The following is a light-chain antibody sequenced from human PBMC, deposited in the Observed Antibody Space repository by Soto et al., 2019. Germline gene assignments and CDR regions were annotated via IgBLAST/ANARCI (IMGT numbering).Light chain of an antibody. CDR2: GAS. Sequence: RQSPATLSVSPGERATLSCRASQSVSSNLAWYQHKPGQAPRLLIYGASTRATGIPARFSGSGSGTEFTLTISSLQSEDFAVYYCQQYNNWPRGTFGQGTKVDIK. CDR1: QSVSSN. J-gene: IGKJ1*01. CDR3: QQYNNWPRGT. V-gene: IGKV3-15*01.